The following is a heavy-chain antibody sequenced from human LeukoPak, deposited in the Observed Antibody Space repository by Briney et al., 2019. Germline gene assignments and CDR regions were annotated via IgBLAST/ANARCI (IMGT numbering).Heavy chain of an antibody. CDR2: IYRGGTT. CDR1: DGSISTYT. J-gene: IGHJ6*03. D-gene: IGHD3-3*01. V-gene: IGHV4-4*07. Sequence: PSETLSLTCTVPDGSISTYTWTWIPQPAGKGLEWIGRIYRGGTTISIPSLKSRLTMSVDTSKIQFSLNLRSVTAAGTAVYYCARNSPEWSHLRYFHYYYMDVWRKGTTVTVSS. CDR3: ARNSPEWSHLRYFHYYYMDV.